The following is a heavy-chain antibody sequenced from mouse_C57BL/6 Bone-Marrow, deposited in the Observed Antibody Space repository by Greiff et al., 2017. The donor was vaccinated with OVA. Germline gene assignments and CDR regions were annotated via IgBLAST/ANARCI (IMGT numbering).Heavy chain of an antibody. V-gene: IGHV1-81*01. J-gene: IGHJ3*01. CDR1: GYTFTSYG. CDR3: AREGGNLAWFAY. D-gene: IGHD2-1*01. CDR2: IYPRSGNT. Sequence: QVQLQQPGAELVRPGASVKLSCKASGYTFTSYGISWVKQRPGQGLEWIGEIYPRSGNTYYNEKFKGKATLTADKSSSTAYMELRSLTSEDSAVYFCAREGGNLAWFAYWGQGTLVTVSA.